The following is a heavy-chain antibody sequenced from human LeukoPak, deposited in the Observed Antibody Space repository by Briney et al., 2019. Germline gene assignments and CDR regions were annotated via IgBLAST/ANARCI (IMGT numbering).Heavy chain of an antibody. J-gene: IGHJ4*03. CDR1: GFTFSSSA. Sequence: PGGSLRLSCAASGFTFSSSATSWARHPPRKGLEWVSAISGSAGNTHYADSVKRRFTTSRDNSTHTRYLQMSALRAEDTGVYYCAKVVGATPPGDDYWGQGTPVTVSS. V-gene: IGHV3-23*01. CDR2: ISGSAGNT. CDR3: AKVVGATPPGDDY. D-gene: IGHD1-26*01.